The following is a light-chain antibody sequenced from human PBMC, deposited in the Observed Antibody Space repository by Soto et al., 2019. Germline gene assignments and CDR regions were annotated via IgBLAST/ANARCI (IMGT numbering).Light chain of an antibody. Sequence: DIVMTQSPDSLAVSLGERATINCKSSQSVLSSSNNQNHLAWYRQKPGQPPRLLIYWASTRESGVPDRFSGGGSGTDFTLTISSLQAEDVAVYYCQQYYTTPLTFGGGTKVDIK. J-gene: IGKJ4*01. CDR2: WAS. CDR1: QSVLSSSNNQNH. CDR3: QQYYTTPLT. V-gene: IGKV4-1*01.